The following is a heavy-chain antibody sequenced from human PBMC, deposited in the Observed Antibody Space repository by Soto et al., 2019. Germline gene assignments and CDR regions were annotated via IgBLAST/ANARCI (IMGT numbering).Heavy chain of an antibody. D-gene: IGHD7-27*01. CDR2: IYYNGHT. J-gene: IGHJ4*02. Sequence: QVQLQESGPGLVKPSETLSLTCSVSGGSISNHYWSWIRQPPGKGLEWIGYIYYNGHTNYIPSLKSRVTMSVDTSRNQISLKLTTVTAADTAVYYCTRANWYSEYWGQGTLVTVSS. CDR3: TRANWYSEY. V-gene: IGHV4-59*11. CDR1: GGSISNHY.